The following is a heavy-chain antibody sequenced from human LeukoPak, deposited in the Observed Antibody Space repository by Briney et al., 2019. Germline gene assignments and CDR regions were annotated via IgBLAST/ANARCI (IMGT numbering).Heavy chain of an antibody. D-gene: IGHD3-3*01. CDR2: IWYDGSNK. V-gene: IGHV3-33*01. J-gene: IGHJ3*02. CDR3: ARDRDFWSGYYDAFDI. Sequence: SCKASGYTFTSYYMHWVRQAPGKGLEWVAVIWYDGSNKYYADSVKGRFTISRDNSKNTLYLQMNSLRAEDTAVYYCARDRDFWSGYYDAFDIWGQGTMVTVSS. CDR1: GYTFTSYY.